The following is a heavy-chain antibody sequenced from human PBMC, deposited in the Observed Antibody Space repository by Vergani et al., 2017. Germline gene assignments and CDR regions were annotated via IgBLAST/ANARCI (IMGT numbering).Heavy chain of an antibody. Sequence: QVQLVQSGAEVKKPGSSVKVSCKASGGTFSSYAISWVRQAPGQGLEWMGGIIPIFGTANYAQKFQGRVTITADESTSTAYMELSSLRSEDTAVYYCARAGILPDIVVVPAAISGWFDPWGQGTLVTVSS. V-gene: IGHV1-69*01. CDR1: GGTFSSYA. CDR3: ARAGILPDIVVVPAAISGWFDP. D-gene: IGHD2-2*02. J-gene: IGHJ5*02. CDR2: IIPIFGTA.